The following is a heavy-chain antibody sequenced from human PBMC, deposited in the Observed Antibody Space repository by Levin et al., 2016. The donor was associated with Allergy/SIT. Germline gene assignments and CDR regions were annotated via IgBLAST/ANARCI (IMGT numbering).Heavy chain of an antibody. Sequence: WVRQAPGQGLEWMGWINAGNGNTKYSQKFQGRVTITRDTSASTAYMELSSLRSEDTAVYYCARSHRLGYCSSTSCYTPYFDYWGQGTLVTVSS. CDR2: INAGNGNT. V-gene: IGHV1-3*01. CDR3: ARSHRLGYCSSTSCYTPYFDY. J-gene: IGHJ4*02. D-gene: IGHD2-2*02.